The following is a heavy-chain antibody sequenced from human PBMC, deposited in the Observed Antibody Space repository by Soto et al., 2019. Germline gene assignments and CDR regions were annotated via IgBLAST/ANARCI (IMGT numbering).Heavy chain of an antibody. CDR2: IYYIGTT. Sequence: ETLSLTCTVSGGSISGYYWNWIRQPPGKGLEYIGHIYYIGTTNYNPSLKSRATISVDTSKNQFSLKLTSVTAADTAVYFCARSGSKYGANAFDIWDQGTMVTVSS. CDR3: ARSGSKYGANAFDI. D-gene: IGHD5-18*01. J-gene: IGHJ3*02. CDR1: GGSISGYY. V-gene: IGHV4-59*01.